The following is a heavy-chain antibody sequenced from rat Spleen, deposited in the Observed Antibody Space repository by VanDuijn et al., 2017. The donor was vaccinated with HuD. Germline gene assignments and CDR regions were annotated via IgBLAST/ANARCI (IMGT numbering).Heavy chain of an antibody. D-gene: IGHD1-9*01. CDR3: ARENMYYGYNYFDY. V-gene: IGHV2-6*01. J-gene: IGHJ2*01. CDR2: ISSGGTP. CDR1: GFSLTSYT. Sequence: QVQLKESGPGLVQPSQTLSLTCTVSGFSLTSYTISWVRQPPGKGLEWIAAISSGGTPYYNSTLKSRLSFSRDTSKSQLFLKMNSLQTEDTATYYCARENMYYGYNYFDYWGQGVMVTVSS.